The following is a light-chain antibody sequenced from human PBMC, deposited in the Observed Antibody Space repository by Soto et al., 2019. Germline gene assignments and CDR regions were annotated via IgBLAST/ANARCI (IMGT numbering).Light chain of an antibody. V-gene: IGKV3-20*01. CDR3: QHYSSQT. CDR2: GAS. Sequence: EIVLTQSPGTLSLSQGERATLSCRASENVRNNYLAWYQQKPGQAPRLLIYGASSRATGIPDRFSGSGSGTDFTLTISRLEPEDSAVYFCQHYSSQTFGQGTKVDIK. CDR1: ENVRNNY. J-gene: IGKJ1*01.